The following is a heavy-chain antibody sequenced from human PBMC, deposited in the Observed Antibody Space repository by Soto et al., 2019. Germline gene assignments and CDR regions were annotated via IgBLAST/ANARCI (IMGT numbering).Heavy chain of an antibody. CDR1: GFTFSSYW. CDR3: AREHYDILTGLQYYFDY. J-gene: IGHJ4*02. Sequence: GGSLRLSCAASGFTFSSYWMHWVRQAPGKGLVWVSRINSDGSSTSYADSVKGRFTISRDNAKNTLYLQMNSLRAEDTAVYYCAREHYDILTGLQYYFDYWGQGTLVTVS. D-gene: IGHD3-9*01. CDR2: INSDGSST. V-gene: IGHV3-74*01.